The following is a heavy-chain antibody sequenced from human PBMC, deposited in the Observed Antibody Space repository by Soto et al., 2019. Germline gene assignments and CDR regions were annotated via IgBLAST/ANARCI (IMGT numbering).Heavy chain of an antibody. D-gene: IGHD2-15*01. CDR2: INHSGST. J-gene: IGHJ1*01. CDR1: GGSFSGYY. Sequence: KASETLSLTCAVYGGSFSGYYWSWIRQPPGKGLEWVGEINHSGSTNYNPSLKSRVTISVDTSKNQFSLKLSSVTAADAAVYYCARGERGYCSGGSCRRRYFQHWGQGTLVTVSS. V-gene: IGHV4-34*01. CDR3: ARGERGYCSGGSCRRRYFQH.